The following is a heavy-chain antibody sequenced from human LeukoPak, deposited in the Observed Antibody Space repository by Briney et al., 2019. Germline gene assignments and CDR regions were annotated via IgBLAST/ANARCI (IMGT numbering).Heavy chain of an antibody. CDR3: AKSSSGWYSADAFDI. V-gene: IGHV3-9*03. D-gene: IGHD6-19*01. CDR1: GFTFDDYA. J-gene: IGHJ3*02. CDR2: ISWNSGSI. Sequence: PGGSLRLSCAASGFTFDDYAMHLDRQAPGKGLEWVSGISWNSGSIGYADSVKGRFTISRDNAKNSLYLQMNSLRAEDMALYYCAKSSSGWYSADAFDIWGQGTMVTVSS.